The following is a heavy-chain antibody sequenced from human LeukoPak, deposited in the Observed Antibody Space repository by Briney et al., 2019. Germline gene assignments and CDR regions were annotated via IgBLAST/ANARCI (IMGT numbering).Heavy chain of an antibody. CDR1: GGSFSGYY. Sequence: SETLSLTCAVYGGSFSGYYWSWIRQPPGKGLEWIGEINHSGSTNYNPSLKSRVTISVDTSKNQFSLKLSSVTAADTAVYYCARGGLQYNWNPRYGMDVWGQGTTVTVSS. D-gene: IGHD1-20*01. CDR2: INHSGST. V-gene: IGHV4-34*01. CDR3: ARGGLQYNWNPRYGMDV. J-gene: IGHJ6*02.